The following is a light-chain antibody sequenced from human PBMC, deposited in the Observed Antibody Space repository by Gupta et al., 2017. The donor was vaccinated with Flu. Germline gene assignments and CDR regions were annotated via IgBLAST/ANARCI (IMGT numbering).Light chain of an antibody. CDR3: HQYDDWPPIT. CDR2: GAS. V-gene: IGKV3-15*01. CDR1: QSISSN. Sequence: IVMTQSPDTLSMSPGERATLSCRASQSISSNLAWYQHKPGLAPRLLIFGASTRATGIADRFSGSGSGTEFTLTISSLESEDFAVYYCHQYDDWPPITFGQGTRLEIK. J-gene: IGKJ5*01.